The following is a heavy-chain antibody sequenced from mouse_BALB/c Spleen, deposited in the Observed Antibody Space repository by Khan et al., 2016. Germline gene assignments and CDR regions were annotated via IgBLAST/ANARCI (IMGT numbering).Heavy chain of an antibody. CDR3: ARSKGWLLRGY. D-gene: IGHD2-3*01. V-gene: IGHV9-2-1*01. CDR2: INTETGEP. J-gene: IGHJ2*01. CDR1: GYTFTDYS. Sequence: QIQLVQSGPELKKPGETVKISCKASGYTFTDYSMHWVKQAPGKGLKWVGWINTETGEPTYAADFKGRFAFSLETSASPAYLPINNLKNEETAPYFGARSKGWLLRGYWGQGTTLTVSS.